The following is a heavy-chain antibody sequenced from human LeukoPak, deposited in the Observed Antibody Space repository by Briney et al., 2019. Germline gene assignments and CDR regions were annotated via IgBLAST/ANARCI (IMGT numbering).Heavy chain of an antibody. CDR2: ISGSGGST. V-gene: IGHV3-23*01. CDR3: TKLPIVVVVAATWWFDP. J-gene: IGHJ5*02. D-gene: IGHD2-15*01. Sequence: GGSLRLSCAASGFTFSSYAMSWVRQAPGKGLEWVSGISGSGGSTYYADSVKGRFTISRDNSKNTLYLQMNSLRAEDTAVYYCTKLPIVVVVAATWWFDPWGQGTLVTVSS. CDR1: GFTFSSYA.